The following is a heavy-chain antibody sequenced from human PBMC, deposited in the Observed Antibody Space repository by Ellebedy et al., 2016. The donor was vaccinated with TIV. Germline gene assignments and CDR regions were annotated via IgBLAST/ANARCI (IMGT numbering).Heavy chain of an antibody. Sequence: GGSLRLXXAASGFTFSSYGMHWVRQAPGKGLEWVAVISYDGSNKYYADSVKGRFTISRDNSKNTLYLQMNSLRAEDTAVYYCAKDRGRAAAGTAGWYFDFWGRGTLVTVSS. CDR2: ISYDGSNK. V-gene: IGHV3-30*18. CDR1: GFTFSSYG. D-gene: IGHD6-13*01. CDR3: AKDRGRAAAGTAGWYFDF. J-gene: IGHJ2*01.